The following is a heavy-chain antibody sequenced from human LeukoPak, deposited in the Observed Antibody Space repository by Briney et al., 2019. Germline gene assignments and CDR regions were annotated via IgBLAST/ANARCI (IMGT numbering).Heavy chain of an antibody. J-gene: IGHJ5*02. CDR2: IDSNGGST. D-gene: IGHD2-2*01. CDR3: ARGTSSSCYVNWFDP. CDR1: GFSFSSYC. Sequence: GGSLRLSCAASGFSFSSYCMFWVRQAPGKGLDYVSGIDSNGGSTFYANSVKGRFTISRDNSKNTLYLQMGSLRAEDMAVYYCARGTSSSCYVNWFDPWGQGTLVTVSS. V-gene: IGHV3-64*01.